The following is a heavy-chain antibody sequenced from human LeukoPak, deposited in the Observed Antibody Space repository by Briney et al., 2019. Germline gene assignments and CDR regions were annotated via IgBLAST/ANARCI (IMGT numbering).Heavy chain of an antibody. V-gene: IGHV3-23*01. Sequence: PGGYLRLSCAASGFTFSSYAMSWVRQAPGKGLEWVSAISGSGGSTYYADSVKGRFTISRDNSKNTLYLQMNSLRAEDTAVYYCAKDLNTITMVRGVIITPYVFDYWGQGTLVTVSS. CDR2: ISGSGGST. CDR1: GFTFSSYA. D-gene: IGHD3-10*01. J-gene: IGHJ4*02. CDR3: AKDLNTITMVRGVIITPYVFDY.